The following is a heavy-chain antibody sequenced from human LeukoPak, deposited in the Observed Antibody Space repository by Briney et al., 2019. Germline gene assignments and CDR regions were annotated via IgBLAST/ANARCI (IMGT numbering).Heavy chain of an antibody. Sequence: ASETLSLTCTVSGGSISSYYWSWIRQPPGKGLEWIGYIYYSGSTNYNPSLKSRVAISVDTSKNQFSLKLSSVTAADTAVYYCARVTYDSSGSGLDYWGQGTLDTVSS. J-gene: IGHJ4*02. CDR2: IYYSGST. CDR1: GGSISSYY. D-gene: IGHD3-22*01. CDR3: ARVTYDSSGSGLDY. V-gene: IGHV4-59*01.